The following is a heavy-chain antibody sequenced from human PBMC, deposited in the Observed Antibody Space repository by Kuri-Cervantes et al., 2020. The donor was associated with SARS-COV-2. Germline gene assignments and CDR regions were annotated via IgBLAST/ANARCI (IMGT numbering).Heavy chain of an antibody. CDR2: IYHSGST. Sequence: GSLRLSCTVSGYSISSGYYWGWIRQPPGKGLEWIGSIYHSGSTYYNPSLKSRVTISVDTSKNQFSLKLSSVTAADTAVYYCAKETNYYDRSGYYYAWFDPWGQGTLVTVSS. J-gene: IGHJ5*02. CDR3: AKETNYYDRSGYYYAWFDP. CDR1: GYSISSGYY. V-gene: IGHV4-38-2*02. D-gene: IGHD3-22*01.